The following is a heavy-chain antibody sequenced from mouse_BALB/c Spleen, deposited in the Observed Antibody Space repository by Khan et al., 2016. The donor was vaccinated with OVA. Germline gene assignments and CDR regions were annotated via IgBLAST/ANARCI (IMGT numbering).Heavy chain of an antibody. CDR2: IWSDGST. D-gene: IGHD2-10*01. CDR3: ARQPYYHYYLMDY. Sequence: QMQLEESGPGLVAPSQSLSITCTISGFSLTNYGIHWVRQPPGKGLEWLVVIWSDGSTNYNSVLKSRLSISKDNSKSQVFLKMHSLQIDDTAMYYCARQPYYHYYLMDYWGQGTSVTVSS. CDR1: GFSLTNYG. V-gene: IGHV2-6-1*01. J-gene: IGHJ4*01.